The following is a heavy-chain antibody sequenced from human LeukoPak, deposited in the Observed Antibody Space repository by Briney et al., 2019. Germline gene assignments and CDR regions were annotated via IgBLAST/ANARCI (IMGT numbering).Heavy chain of an antibody. V-gene: IGHV3-33*01. CDR1: GFTFSSYG. CDR2: IWYDGSNK. CDR3: ARERRWLQYLVDY. J-gene: IGHJ4*02. D-gene: IGHD5-24*01. Sequence: PGGSLRLSCAASGFTFSSYGMHWVRQAPGKGLEWVAVIWYDGSNKYYADSVKGRFTISRDNSKNTLYLQMNSLRAEDTAVYYCARERRWLQYLVDYWGQGTLVTVSS.